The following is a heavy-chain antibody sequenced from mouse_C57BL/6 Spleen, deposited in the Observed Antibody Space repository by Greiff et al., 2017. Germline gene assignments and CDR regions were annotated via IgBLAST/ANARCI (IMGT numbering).Heavy chain of an antibody. CDR3: AREIDGSSSYFDY. Sequence: QVQLQQSGAELVKPGASVKISCKASGYAFSSYWMNWVKQRPGKGLEWIGQIYPGDGDTNYNGKFKGKATLTADKSSSTAYMQLSSLTSEDSAVYFCAREIDGSSSYFDYWGQGTTLTVSS. J-gene: IGHJ2*01. CDR2: IYPGDGDT. D-gene: IGHD1-1*01. V-gene: IGHV1-80*01. CDR1: GYAFSSYW.